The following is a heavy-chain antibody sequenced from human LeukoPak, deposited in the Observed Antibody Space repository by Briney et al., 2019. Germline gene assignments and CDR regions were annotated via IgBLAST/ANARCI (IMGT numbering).Heavy chain of an antibody. J-gene: IGHJ4*02. CDR3: ARGTDRIRVLSGPRFDY. CDR1: GCSITRYY. V-gene: IGHV4-4*09. Sequence: PSDTLSLTCTVSGCSITRYYWSWIRQPPGKGPEWIGYMYTSGSTNYNPSLKSRVTISVDTSKNNFSLKLSSVTAADRAVYYCARGTDRIRVLSGPRFDYWGQGTLVTVSS. CDR2: MYTSGST. D-gene: IGHD3-3*01.